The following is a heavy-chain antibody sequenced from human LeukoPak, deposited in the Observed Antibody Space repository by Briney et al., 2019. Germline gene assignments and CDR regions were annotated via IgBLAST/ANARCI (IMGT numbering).Heavy chain of an antibody. CDR2: IIPIFGTA. CDR1: GGTFSSYA. V-gene: IGHV1-69*01. CDR3: ARPAASLGYYYYYMDV. Sequence: GSSVKVSCKASGGTFSSYAISWVRQAPGQGLEWMGGIIPIFGTANYAQKFQGRVTITADESTSTAYMELSSLRSEDTAVYYCARPAASLGYYYYYMDVWGKGTTVTVSS. J-gene: IGHJ6*03. D-gene: IGHD2-2*01.